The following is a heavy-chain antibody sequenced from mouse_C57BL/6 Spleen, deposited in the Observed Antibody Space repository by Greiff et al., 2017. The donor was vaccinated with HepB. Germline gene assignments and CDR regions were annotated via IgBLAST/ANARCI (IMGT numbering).Heavy chain of an antibody. CDR2: IWWDDDK. Sequence: QVTLKVSGPGILQPSQSLRLTCSFSGFSLSTFGLGVGWIRQPSGKGLEWLAHIWWDDDKYYNPVLKRRLTISKDTSKNQVVLKIANVDTADTATYYCARIEGTVEYFDVWGTGTTVTVSS. CDR1: GFSLSTFGLG. CDR3: ARIEGTVEYFDV. J-gene: IGHJ1*03. D-gene: IGHD1-1*01. V-gene: IGHV8-8*01.